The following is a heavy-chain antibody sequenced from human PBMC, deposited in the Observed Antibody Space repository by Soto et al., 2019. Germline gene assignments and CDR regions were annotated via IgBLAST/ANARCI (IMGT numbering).Heavy chain of an antibody. D-gene: IGHD1-26*01. CDR1: GGTFSSYA. J-gene: IGHJ4*02. CDR3: ARVVEVGDRLYYFDY. CDR2: IIPIFGTA. V-gene: IGHV1-69*12. Sequence: QVQLVQSGAEVKKPGSSVKVSCKASGGTFSSYAISWVRQDHGQGLEWMGGIIPIFGTANYAQKFQGRVTINADESTSTAYMELSSLRSEDTAVYYCARVVEVGDRLYYFDYWGQGTLVTVSS.